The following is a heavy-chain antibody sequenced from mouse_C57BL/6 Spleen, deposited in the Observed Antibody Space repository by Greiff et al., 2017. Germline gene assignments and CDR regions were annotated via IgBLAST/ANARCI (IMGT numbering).Heavy chain of an antibody. CDR3: AREGAFITTVVAPPWFAY. Sequence: VQLQQSGAELMKPGASVKLSCKATGYTFTGYWIAWVKQRPGHGLEWIGEILPGSGSTNYNEKFKGKATFTADTSSNTAYMQLSSLPTEDSAIYYCAREGAFITTVVAPPWFAYWGQGTLVTVSA. D-gene: IGHD1-1*01. CDR1: GYTFTGYW. J-gene: IGHJ3*01. V-gene: IGHV1-9*01. CDR2: ILPGSGST.